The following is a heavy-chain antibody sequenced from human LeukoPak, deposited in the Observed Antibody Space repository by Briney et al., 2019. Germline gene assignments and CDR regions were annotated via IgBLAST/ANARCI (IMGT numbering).Heavy chain of an antibody. J-gene: IGHJ4*02. CDR3: ARDSVSMDY. CDR2: IKQDGSEK. D-gene: IGHD3-10*01. CDR1: GFIFSSYW. V-gene: IGHV3-7*01. Sequence: GGSLRLSCAASGFIFSSYWMSWVRQAPGKGLEWVANIKQDGSEKYYVDSVKGRFTISRDNAKNSLYLQMNSLRAEDTAVYYCARDSVSMDYWGQGTLVTVSS.